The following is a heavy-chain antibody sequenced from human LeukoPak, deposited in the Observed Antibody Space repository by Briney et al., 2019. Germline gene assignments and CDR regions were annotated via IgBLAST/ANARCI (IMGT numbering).Heavy chain of an antibody. V-gene: IGHV4-4*07. Sequence: SETLSLTCTVSGGSISSYYWSWIRQPAGKGLEWIGRIYTSGSTNYNPSLKSRVTMSVDTSKNQFSLKLSSVTAADTAVYYCARDKVAVAGHNWFDPWGQGTLVTVSS. J-gene: IGHJ5*02. CDR1: GGSISSYY. CDR3: ARDKVAVAGHNWFDP. CDR2: IYTSGST. D-gene: IGHD6-19*01.